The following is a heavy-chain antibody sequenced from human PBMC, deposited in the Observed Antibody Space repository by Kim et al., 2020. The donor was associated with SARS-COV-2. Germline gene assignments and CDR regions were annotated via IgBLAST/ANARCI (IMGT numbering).Heavy chain of an antibody. CDR3: ASPGSGSYYNLDY. Sequence: YADSVKGRFTISRDNAKNSLYLQMNSLRAEDTAVYYCASPGSGSYYNLDYWGQGTLVTVSS. V-gene: IGHV3-48*03. J-gene: IGHJ4*02. D-gene: IGHD3-10*01.